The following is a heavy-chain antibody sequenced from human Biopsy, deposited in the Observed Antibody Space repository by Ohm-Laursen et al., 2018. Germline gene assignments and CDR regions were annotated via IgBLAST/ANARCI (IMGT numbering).Heavy chain of an antibody. J-gene: IGHJ3*02. CDR1: GFTFDDYG. Sequence: SLRLSCSASGFTFDDYGMHWVRQAPGKGLEWVAGITWNRDIKEYVDSVRGRFTVSRDNGKNSLFLQMNSLRPDDTALYYCAKASNWGFEGKAFDIWGHGTMVTVSP. CDR3: AKASNWGFEGKAFDI. V-gene: IGHV3-9*01. CDR2: ITWNRDIK. D-gene: IGHD7-27*01.